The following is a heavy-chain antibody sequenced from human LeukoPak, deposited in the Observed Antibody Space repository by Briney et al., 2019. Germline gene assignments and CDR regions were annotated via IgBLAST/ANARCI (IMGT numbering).Heavy chain of an antibody. CDR3: ARVQLGLAVAMFDY. CDR1: GGSFSGYY. Sequence: PSETLSLTCAVYGGSFSGYYWSWIRQPPGKGLEWIGEIYHSGSTNYNPSLKSRVTISVDKSKNQFSLKLSSVTAADTAVYYCARVQLGLAVAMFDYWGQGTLVTVSS. V-gene: IGHV4-34*01. J-gene: IGHJ4*02. D-gene: IGHD6-19*01. CDR2: IYHSGST.